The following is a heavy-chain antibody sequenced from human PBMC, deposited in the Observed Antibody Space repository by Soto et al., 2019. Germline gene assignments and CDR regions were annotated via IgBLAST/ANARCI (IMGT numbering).Heavy chain of an antibody. CDR1: GYTLRELN. V-gene: IGHV1-24*01. J-gene: IGHJ4*02. CDR3: AASSRRIVAAGPGFIY. CDR2: FNPEEDET. Sequence: ASGKVYCKVSGYTLRELNMNWVRQAPGKGLEWMGGFNPEEDETIYAQNFQGRVTMTEDTSTDTAYMDLSSLRSEDTAVYYCAASSRRIVAAGPGFIYWGQGTLVTVSS. D-gene: IGHD6-13*01.